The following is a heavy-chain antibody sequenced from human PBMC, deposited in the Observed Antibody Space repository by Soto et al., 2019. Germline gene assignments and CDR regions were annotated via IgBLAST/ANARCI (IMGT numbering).Heavy chain of an antibody. Sequence: SDTLSLTCTVSGGSISIGGYSWSWILHPPGKGLEWIGYIYHSGSTYYNPSLKSRVTISVDRSKNQFSLKLSSVTAADTAVYYCARVKYYYDSSGYRYYFDYWGQGTLVTVSS. V-gene: IGHV4-30-2*01. CDR2: IYHSGST. CDR1: GGSISIGGYS. D-gene: IGHD3-22*01. CDR3: ARVKYYYDSSGYRYYFDY. J-gene: IGHJ4*02.